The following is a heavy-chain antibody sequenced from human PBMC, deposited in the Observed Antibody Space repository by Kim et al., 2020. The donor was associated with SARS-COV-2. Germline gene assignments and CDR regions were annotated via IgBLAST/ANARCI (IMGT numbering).Heavy chain of an antibody. Sequence: GGSLRLSCAASGFTFSDYYMNWIRQAPGKGLEWVAYISSSGTTIYYADSVKGRFTISRDNGKNSVYLQMNSLRAEDTAMYYCARDLHSSGGKFSQFDYWGQATLATVSS. CDR1: GFTFSDYY. J-gene: IGHJ4*02. CDR3: ARDLHSSGGKFSQFDY. CDR2: ISSSGTTI. D-gene: IGHD6-19*01. V-gene: IGHV3-11*01.